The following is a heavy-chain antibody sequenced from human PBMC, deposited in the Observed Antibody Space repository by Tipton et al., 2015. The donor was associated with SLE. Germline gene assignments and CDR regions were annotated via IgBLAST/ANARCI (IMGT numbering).Heavy chain of an antibody. V-gene: IGHV4-61*02. CDR2: IYTSGST. J-gene: IGHJ6*02. Sequence: LRLSCTVSGGSISSGSYYWSWIRQPAGKGLEWIGRIYTSGSTNYNPSLKSRVTISVDTSKNQFSLKLSSVTAADTAVYYCAREGPYYYYGMDVWGQGTTVTVSS. CDR1: GGSISSGSYY. CDR3: AREGPYYYYGMDV.